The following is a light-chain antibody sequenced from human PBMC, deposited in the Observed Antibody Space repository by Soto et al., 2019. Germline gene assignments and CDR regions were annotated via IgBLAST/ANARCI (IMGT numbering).Light chain of an antibody. CDR1: TSDIGAYHH. CDR3: NSYTTLSNRV. V-gene: IGLV2-14*01. CDR2: EVT. J-gene: IGLJ1*01. Sequence: QCSLTHPGSRSRSPGKSISISCTGTTSDIGAYHHVSWYQQHPGKAPMLLIYEVTNRPSGVADRFSGSKSGNTASLTISGLQAEDEANYYCNSYTTLSNRVFGTGSKVTGL.